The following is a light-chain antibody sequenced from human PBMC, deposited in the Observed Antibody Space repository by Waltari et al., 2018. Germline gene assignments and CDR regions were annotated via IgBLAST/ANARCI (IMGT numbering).Light chain of an antibody. CDR1: QSLTKRY. CDR2: GAS. Sequence: VLTQSPGPLSLSPGERATLPCRASQSLTKRYLAWYQQKPGQAPSLLIYGASSRAAGIPDSFSGSGSGTDFTLPISRLEPEDFAVYYCQQYGSSVLYTFGQGTKLEIK. V-gene: IGKV3-20*01. J-gene: IGKJ2*01. CDR3: QQYGSSVLYT.